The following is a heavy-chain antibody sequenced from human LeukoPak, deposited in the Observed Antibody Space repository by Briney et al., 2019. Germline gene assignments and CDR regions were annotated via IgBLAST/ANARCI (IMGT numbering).Heavy chain of an antibody. J-gene: IGHJ3*02. V-gene: IGHV4-59*08. CDR1: GGSISSDY. CDR2: IYYSGST. D-gene: IGHD3-10*01. CDR3: ARGDLGAFDI. Sequence: PSETLCLTCTVSGGSISSDYWSWIRQPPGKGLEYIGYIYYSGSTNYNPSLKSRVTISLDTSKNQFSLKLSSVTAADTAVYYCARGDLGAFDIWGQGTKVTVSS.